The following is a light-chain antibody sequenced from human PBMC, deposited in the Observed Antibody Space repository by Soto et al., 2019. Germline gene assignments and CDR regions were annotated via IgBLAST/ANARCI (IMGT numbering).Light chain of an antibody. Sequence: QSALTQPASVSGSPGQSITISCTGSDISGYNYVSWYQQYPGKAPKLMIYEVSNRPSGVSHRSSGSKSGNTASLTISGLQAEDEADYYCSTSHVFATGTKVTVL. J-gene: IGLJ1*01. CDR2: EVS. CDR3: STSHV. V-gene: IGLV2-14*01. CDR1: DISGYNY.